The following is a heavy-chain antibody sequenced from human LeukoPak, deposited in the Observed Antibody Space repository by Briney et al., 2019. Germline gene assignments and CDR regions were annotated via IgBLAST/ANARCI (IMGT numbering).Heavy chain of an antibody. CDR3: ARGGGYSYGHPFDY. J-gene: IGHJ4*02. CDR1: GVSISSYY. V-gene: IGHV4-59*08. D-gene: IGHD5-18*01. Sequence: SETLSLTCTVSGVSISSYYWSWLRQPPGKGMEWLGYIYYGGSTNYNPSLKSRVTISVDTSKNQFSLKLSSVTAADTAVYYCARGGGYSYGHPFDYWGQGTLVTVSS. CDR2: IYYGGST.